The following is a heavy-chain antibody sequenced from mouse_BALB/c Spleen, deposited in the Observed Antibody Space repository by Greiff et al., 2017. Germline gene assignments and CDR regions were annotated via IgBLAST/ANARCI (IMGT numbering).Heavy chain of an antibody. CDR3: ARSPTVVAPDYAMDY. V-gene: IGHV3-2*02. Sequence: EVQLKESGPGLVKPSQSLSLTCTVTGYSITSDYAWNWIRQFPGNKLEWMGYISYSGSTSYNPSLKSRISITRDTSKNQFFLQLNSVTTEDTATYDCARSPTVVAPDYAMDYWGQGTSVTVSS. D-gene: IGHD1-1*01. J-gene: IGHJ4*01. CDR2: ISYSGST. CDR1: GYSITSDYA.